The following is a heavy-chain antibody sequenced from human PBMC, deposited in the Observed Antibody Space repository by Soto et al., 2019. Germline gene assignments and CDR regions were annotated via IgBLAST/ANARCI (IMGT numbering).Heavy chain of an antibody. CDR2: ISYDGINE. CDR3: ARDRLRLGELSSIGYVDY. D-gene: IGHD3-16*02. Sequence: QVQLVESGGSVVQPGRSLRLSCEASGFTFTSYAMHWVRQAPGKGLEWVSVISYDGINEYYADSVKGRFTISRGNSENTLFLQMSSLRGEDKAVYYCARDRLRLGELSSIGYVDYWGQGTLVTVSS. V-gene: IGHV3-30*15. J-gene: IGHJ4*02. CDR1: GFTFTSYA.